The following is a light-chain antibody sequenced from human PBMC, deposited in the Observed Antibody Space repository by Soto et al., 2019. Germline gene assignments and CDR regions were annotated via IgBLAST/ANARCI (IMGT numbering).Light chain of an antibody. CDR2: GAS. CDR3: QQYGSSPPQIT. CDR1: QSVSSSY. Sequence: EIVLTQSPGTLSLSPGERATLSCRASQSVSSSYLAWYQQKPGQAPRLLIYGASSRATGIPARFSGSGSGTDFTLTISRLEPEDFAVDYCQQYGSSPPQITCGPGTKVDIK. V-gene: IGKV3-20*01. J-gene: IGKJ3*01.